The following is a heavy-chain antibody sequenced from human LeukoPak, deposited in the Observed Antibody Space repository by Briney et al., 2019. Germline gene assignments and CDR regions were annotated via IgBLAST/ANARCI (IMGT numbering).Heavy chain of an antibody. CDR1: GGSISSGSYY. J-gene: IGHJ5*02. CDR3: ARDSDSSSWYEGWFDP. Sequence: SETLSLTCTVSGGSISSGSYYWSWIRQPAGKGLEWIGRSYTSGSTNYNPSLKSRVTISVDTSKNQFSLKLSSVTAADTAVYYCARDSDSSSWYEGWFDPWGQGTLVTVSS. CDR2: SYTSGST. D-gene: IGHD6-13*01. V-gene: IGHV4-61*02.